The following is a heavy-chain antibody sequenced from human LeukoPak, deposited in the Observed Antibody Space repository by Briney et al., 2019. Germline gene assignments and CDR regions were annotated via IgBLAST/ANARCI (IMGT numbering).Heavy chain of an antibody. CDR1: GGTFSSYA. D-gene: IGHD4-17*01. Sequence: SVKDSCKASGGTFSSYAISWVRQAPGQGLEWMGRIIPIFGTANYAQKFQGRVTITTDESTSTAYMELSSLTSGDTAVYYCARPADYGDYWFDYWGQGTLVTVSS. J-gene: IGHJ4*02. V-gene: IGHV1-69*05. CDR3: ARPADYGDYWFDY. CDR2: IIPIFGTA.